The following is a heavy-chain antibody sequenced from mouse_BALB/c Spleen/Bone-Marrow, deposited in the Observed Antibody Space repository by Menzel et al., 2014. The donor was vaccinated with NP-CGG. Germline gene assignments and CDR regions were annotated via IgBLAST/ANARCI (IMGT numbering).Heavy chain of an antibody. J-gene: IGHJ2*01. CDR1: GFTFSSYG. Sequence: EVKLMESGGDLVKPGGSLKLSCAASGFTFSSYGMSWVRQTPDKRLEWVATISSGGSYTYYPGSVKGRFTISRDNAKNTLYLQKSSLKTEDTAMCYCARQTSYENDGYFVSWGQSAPLTVSS. V-gene: IGHV5-6*01. CDR2: ISSGGSYT. CDR3: ARQTSYENDGYFVS. D-gene: IGHD2-4*01.